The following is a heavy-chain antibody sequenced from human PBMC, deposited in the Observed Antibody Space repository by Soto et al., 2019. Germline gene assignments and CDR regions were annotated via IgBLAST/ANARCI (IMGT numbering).Heavy chain of an antibody. Sequence: QVQLVQSGAEVKKPGASVKVSCKASGYTFSSYAVQWVRQAPGQSLEWIGWIHAGNGDTKYSQKFPGRVTLTRDTSANTAYMDLSSLRSVDTAVYYCARVPRYTSDIVEVPAVMFDDWFVPWGQGTLVTVSS. D-gene: IGHD2-2*01. J-gene: IGHJ5*02. CDR2: IHAGNGDT. CDR1: GYTFSSYA. CDR3: ARVPRYTSDIVEVPAVMFDDWFVP. V-gene: IGHV1-3*01.